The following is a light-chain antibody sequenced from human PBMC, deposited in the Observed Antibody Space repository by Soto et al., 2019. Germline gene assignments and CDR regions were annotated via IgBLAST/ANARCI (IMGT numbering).Light chain of an antibody. V-gene: IGLV1-44*01. CDR3: AAWDDSLNAHYV. J-gene: IGLJ1*01. CDR2: SNN. CDR1: GSNTGSNT. Sequence: QSVLTQPPSPFGTPGQRVTISCSGSGSNTGSNTVNWYQQLPGTAPKLLIYSNNQRPSGVPDRFSGSKSGTSASLAISGLQSEDEADYYCAAWDDSLNAHYVFGTGTKLTVL.